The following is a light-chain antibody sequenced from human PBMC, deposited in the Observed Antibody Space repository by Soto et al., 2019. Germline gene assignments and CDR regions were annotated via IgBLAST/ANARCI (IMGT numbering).Light chain of an antibody. Sequence: EIVLTQSPGTLSLSPGERATLSCRASQSVSSSYLAWYQQKPGQAPRLLIYAASSRATGIPDRFSGSGSGTDFTLTISRLEPEDCAVDDCQQYGSSLYTFGQGTKLEIK. CDR2: AAS. V-gene: IGKV3-20*01. CDR1: QSVSSSY. CDR3: QQYGSSLYT. J-gene: IGKJ2*01.